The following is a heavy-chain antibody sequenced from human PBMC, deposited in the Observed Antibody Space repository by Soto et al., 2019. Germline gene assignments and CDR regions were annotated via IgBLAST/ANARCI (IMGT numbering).Heavy chain of an antibody. Sequence: GESLKISCKASGYSFTSYWIAWVRQMPGKGLEWMGIIYPGDSDTRYSPSFQGQITISADKSITTAYLQWSSLEASDTAMYYCAIPNWGPAYKSGRYFDYWGQGTLVTVSS. V-gene: IGHV5-51*01. J-gene: IGHJ4*02. CDR3: AIPNWGPAYKSGRYFDY. CDR1: GYSFTSYW. D-gene: IGHD7-27*01. CDR2: IYPGDSDT.